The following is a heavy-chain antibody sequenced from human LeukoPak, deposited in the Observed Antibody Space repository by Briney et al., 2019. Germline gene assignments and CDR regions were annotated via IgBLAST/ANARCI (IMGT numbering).Heavy chain of an antibody. Sequence: GGSLRLSCVASGFTFSSYAMHWVRQTPGKGLEYVSGINSNGGSTHYANSVKGRFTISRDNSKHTLYLQMGSLRTEDTAVYYCARGAIFGVVITRSAFDIWGQGTMVTVSS. CDR3: ARGAIFGVVITRSAFDI. CDR1: GFTFSSYA. D-gene: IGHD3-3*01. CDR2: INSNGGST. J-gene: IGHJ3*02. V-gene: IGHV3-64*01.